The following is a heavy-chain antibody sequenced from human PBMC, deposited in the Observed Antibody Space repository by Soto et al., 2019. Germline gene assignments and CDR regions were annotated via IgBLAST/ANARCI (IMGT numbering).Heavy chain of an antibody. J-gene: IGHJ4*02. V-gene: IGHV3-15*01. CDR2: IKSKNDGGAA. CDR3: VEGWNDF. Sequence: EVQVVESGGDLVEPGGSLRLSCVTSGFMFSSAWMSWVRQGPGKGLEWVARIKSKNDGGAADYAAPVNSRFSISRDDSKSTVDLQMNSLRAEDTALYYCVEGWNDFWGQGTLVTVSS. D-gene: IGHD1-1*01. CDR1: GFMFSSAW.